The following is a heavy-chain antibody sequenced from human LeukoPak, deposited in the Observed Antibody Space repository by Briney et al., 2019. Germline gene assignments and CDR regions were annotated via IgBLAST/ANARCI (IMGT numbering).Heavy chain of an antibody. CDR2: IYYSGST. V-gene: IGHV4-30-4*08. CDR1: GGSISSGDYY. D-gene: IGHD4-17*01. Sequence: SETLSLTCTVSGGSISSGDYYWSWIRQPPGKGLEWIGYIYYSGSTYYNPSLKSRVTISVDTSKNQFSLKLCSVTAADTAVYYCARFDYGDYWFDPWGQGTLVTVSS. J-gene: IGHJ5*02. CDR3: ARFDYGDYWFDP.